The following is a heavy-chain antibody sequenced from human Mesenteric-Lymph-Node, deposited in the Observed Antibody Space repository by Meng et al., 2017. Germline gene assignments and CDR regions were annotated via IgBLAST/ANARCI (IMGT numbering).Heavy chain of an antibody. D-gene: IGHD4-17*01. J-gene: IGHJ4*02. CDR2: ISSSGSTI. CDR1: GFTFSRCE. CDR3: ARDDDYGDFDSQNFDS. V-gene: IGHV3-48*03. Sequence: GGSLRLSCEASGFTFSRCEMNWVRQAPGKGLEWVSYISSSGSTIYYADSVKGRFTVSRDNAKNSLYLQMNSLRADDTAVYYCARDDDYGDFDSQNFDSWGQGTLVTVSS.